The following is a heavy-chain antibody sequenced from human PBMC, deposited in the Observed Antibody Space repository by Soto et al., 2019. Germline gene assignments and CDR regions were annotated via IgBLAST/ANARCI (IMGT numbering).Heavy chain of an antibody. CDR3: ARHPERIAQIGWFDP. J-gene: IGHJ5*02. D-gene: IGHD6-13*01. Sequence: EVPLVESGGGLVQPGGSLRLSCAASGFTFSSYSMNWVRQAPGKGLEWVSYISSSSSTIYYADSVKGRFTISRDNAKTSLSLQMNSLRAEDTAVYYCARHPERIAQIGWFDPWGQGTLVTVSS. CDR1: GFTFSSYS. CDR2: ISSSSSTI. V-gene: IGHV3-48*01.